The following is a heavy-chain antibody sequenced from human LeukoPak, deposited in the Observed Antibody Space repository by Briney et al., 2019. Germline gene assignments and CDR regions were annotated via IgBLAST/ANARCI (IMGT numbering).Heavy chain of an antibody. J-gene: IGHJ4*02. D-gene: IGHD3-10*01. V-gene: IGHV4-39*07. Sequence: ASETLSLTCTVSGGSISSSSYYWGWIRQPPGKGLEWIGSIYYSGSTNYNPSLKSRVTISVDTSKNQFSLKLSSVTAADTAVYYCARVGDRLRRHFDYWGQGTLVTVSS. CDR3: ARVGDRLRRHFDY. CDR1: GGSISSSSYY. CDR2: IYYSGST.